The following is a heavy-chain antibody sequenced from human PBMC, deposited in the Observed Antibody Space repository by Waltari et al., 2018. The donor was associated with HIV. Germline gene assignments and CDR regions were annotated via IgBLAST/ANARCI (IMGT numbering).Heavy chain of an antibody. CDR3: ARGHRDYGDYGEGQGQFDP. V-gene: IGHV4-61*02. J-gene: IGHJ5*02. CDR2: IYTSGST. CDR1: GGSISSGSYY. Sequence: QVQLQESGPGLVKPSQTLSLTRTVSGGSISSGSYYWSWLRQPAGKGLEWIGRIYTSGSTNYNPSLKSRVTISVDTSKNQFSLKLSSVTAADTAVYYCARGHRDYGDYGEGQGQFDPWGQGTLVTVSS. D-gene: IGHD4-17*01.